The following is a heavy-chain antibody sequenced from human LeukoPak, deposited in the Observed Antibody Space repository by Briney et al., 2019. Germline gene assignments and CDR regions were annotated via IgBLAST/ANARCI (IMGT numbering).Heavy chain of an antibody. J-gene: IGHJ4*02. V-gene: IGHV4-61*01. D-gene: IGHD5-18*01. CDR3: ARDGPGYSFDY. CDR2: IYYSGST. CDR1: GGSVSSGSYY. Sequence: SETLSLTCTVSGGSVSSGSYYWSWIRQPPGKGLEWIGYIYYSGSTNYNPSLKSRVTISVDTSKNQFSLKLTSVTAADTAVYYCARDGPGYSFDYWGQGTLVTVSS.